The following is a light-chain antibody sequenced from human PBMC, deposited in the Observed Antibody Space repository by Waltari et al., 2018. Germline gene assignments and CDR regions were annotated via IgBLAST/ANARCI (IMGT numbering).Light chain of an antibody. CDR2: CAS. Sequence: EIALTQCPGTLSLSGGERATVSCRASESVSRALAWYQQKPGQAPRLLIYCASTRATGIPDRFSGSGSGTDFSLTISRLEPDDFAVYYCQHYLRLPVTFGQGTTVEI. CDR1: ESVSRA. V-gene: IGKV3-20*01. J-gene: IGKJ1*01. CDR3: QHYLRLPVT.